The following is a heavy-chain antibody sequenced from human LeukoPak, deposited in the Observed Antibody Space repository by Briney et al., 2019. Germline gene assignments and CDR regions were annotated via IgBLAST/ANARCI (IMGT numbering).Heavy chain of an antibody. V-gene: IGHV3-23*01. CDR3: ARDESGGGVPLYYFNY. Sequence: GGSLRLSCVASGFTFRTYAMTWVRQPPGKGREWVSAIAGGGARAYSADSVKERFTISRDNSKNTLYLQMNSLTVADTAIYYCARDESGGGVPLYYFNYWGQGTLVTVSS. J-gene: IGHJ4*02. D-gene: IGHD6-25*01. CDR1: GFTFRTYA. CDR2: IAGGGARA.